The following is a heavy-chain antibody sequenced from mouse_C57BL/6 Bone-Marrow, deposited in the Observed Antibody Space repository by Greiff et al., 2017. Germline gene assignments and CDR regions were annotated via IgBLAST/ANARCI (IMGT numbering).Heavy chain of an antibody. D-gene: IGHD1-1*01. V-gene: IGHV5-12*01. CDR2: ISNGGGST. CDR1: GFTFSDYY. J-gene: IGHJ3*01. CDR3: ATPVENYFCCRGGFAY. Sequence: EVQGVESGGGLVQPGGSLKLSCAASGFTFSDYYMYWVRQTPEKRLEWVGYISNGGGSTYYPDTVKGRFTISRDNAKNTLYLQVSRLTSENTAKYYCATPVENYFCCRGGFAYWGQGTLVTVSA.